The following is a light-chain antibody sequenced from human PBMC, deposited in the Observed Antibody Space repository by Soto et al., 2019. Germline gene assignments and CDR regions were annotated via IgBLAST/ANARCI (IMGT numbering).Light chain of an antibody. CDR3: ETWESSLSAVV. CDR1: SSNIGNNY. Sequence: QSVLTQPPSVSAAPGQKVTISCSGSSSNIGNNYVSWYQQLPGTAPKLLIYDNNKRPSVIPDRFSGSKSGTSASLGITGLQTGDVADYYCETWESSLSAVVFGGGTKLTVL. CDR2: DNN. J-gene: IGLJ3*02. V-gene: IGLV1-51*01.